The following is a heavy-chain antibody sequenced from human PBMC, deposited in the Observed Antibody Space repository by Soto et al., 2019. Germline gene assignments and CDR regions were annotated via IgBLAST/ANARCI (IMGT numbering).Heavy chain of an antibody. J-gene: IGHJ6*02. CDR2: ISWDGGST. Sequence: GGSLRLSCAASGFTFDDYAMHWVRQAPGKGLEWVSLISWDGGSTYYADSVKGRFTISRDNSKNSLYLQMNSLRAEDTALYYCAKDILIGAAAGKLYYYYGMDVWGQGTTVTVSS. D-gene: IGHD6-13*01. V-gene: IGHV3-43D*04. CDR1: GFTFDDYA. CDR3: AKDILIGAAAGKLYYYYGMDV.